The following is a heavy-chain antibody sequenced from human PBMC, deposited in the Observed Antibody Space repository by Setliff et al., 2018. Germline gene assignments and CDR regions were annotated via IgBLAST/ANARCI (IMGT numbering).Heavy chain of an antibody. J-gene: IGHJ4*02. Sequence: GGSLRLSCSGSGFNFSNYEINWVRQAPGKGLEWVANIKQDGSEKYYVDSVGGRFTVSRDNAQNSLFLQMNNLRAEDTAVYYCAASHSGYFGYWGQGTLVTVSS. CDR3: AASHSGYFGY. V-gene: IGHV3-7*03. D-gene: IGHD6-19*01. CDR2: IKQDGSEK. CDR1: GFNFSNYE.